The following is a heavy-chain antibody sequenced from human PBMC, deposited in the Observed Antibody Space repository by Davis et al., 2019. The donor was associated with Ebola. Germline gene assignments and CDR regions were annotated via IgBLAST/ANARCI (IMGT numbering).Heavy chain of an antibody. V-gene: IGHV3-33*01. CDR3: ARGRGSGSPPSFDY. CDR1: GFTFSSYG. Sequence: GESLKISCAASGFTFSSYGMHWVRQAPGKGLEWVAVIWYDGSNKYYADSVKGRFTISRDNSKNTLYLQMNSLRAEDTAVYYCARGRGSGSPPSFDYWGQGTLVTVSS. D-gene: IGHD3-10*01. J-gene: IGHJ4*02. CDR2: IWYDGSNK.